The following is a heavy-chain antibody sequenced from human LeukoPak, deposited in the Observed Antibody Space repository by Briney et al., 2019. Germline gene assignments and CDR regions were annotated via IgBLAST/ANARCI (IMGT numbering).Heavy chain of an antibody. Sequence: SETLSLTCAVSGYSISSGYYWGWVRQPPGKGLEWIGSIYHSGSTYYNPSLKSRVTISVDTSKNQFSLKLSSVTAADTAVYHCARAFTVTTDYFDYWGQGTLVTVSS. CDR1: GYSISSGYY. CDR2: IYHSGST. J-gene: IGHJ4*02. D-gene: IGHD4-17*01. V-gene: IGHV4-38-2*01. CDR3: ARAFTVTTDYFDY.